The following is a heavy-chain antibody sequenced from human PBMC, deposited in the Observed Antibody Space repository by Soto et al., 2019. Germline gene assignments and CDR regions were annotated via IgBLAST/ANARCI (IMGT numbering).Heavy chain of an antibody. J-gene: IGHJ4*02. CDR1: GASVTRDGNC. V-gene: IGHV4-30-2*01. Sequence: QVQLRESGSGLVKPSQTLSLTCSVSGASVTRDGNCWTWIRQPPGKGLEFVASIYHGGSTFYNPSLRSRVTISLDRSKNQFSLKLTSVTAADTAVYYCASEVDGDSQVDDCGQGNLVTVSS. CDR3: ASEVDGDSQVDD. CDR2: IYHGGST. D-gene: IGHD2-15*01.